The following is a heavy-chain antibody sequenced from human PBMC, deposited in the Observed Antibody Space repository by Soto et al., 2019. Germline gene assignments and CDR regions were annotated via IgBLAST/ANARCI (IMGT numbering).Heavy chain of an antibody. D-gene: IGHD2-2*01. CDR3: ARRKPAAISGVFDI. J-gene: IGHJ3*02. CDR1: SDSMSGHY. V-gene: IGHV4-59*08. Sequence: PSETLSLTCSVSSDSMSGHYWNWLRQPPGKGLEWIGYINNVKSTKYNPSLECRVTISLDRAKKQFSLRLSSVTAVVTSVYYCARRKPAAISGVFDIWGQGTMVTVS. CDR2: INNVKST.